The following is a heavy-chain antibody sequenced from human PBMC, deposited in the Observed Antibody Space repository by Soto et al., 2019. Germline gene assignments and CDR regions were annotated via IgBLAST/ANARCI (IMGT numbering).Heavy chain of an antibody. V-gene: IGHV1-2*02. CDR1: GYTFTENQ. CDR3: ARRHFRDYIGWSFDP. D-gene: IGHD3-16*01. Sequence: QVQLVQSGAEVKKPGASVKVSCTASGYTFTENQIHWLRRAPGQRLEWMGRIDPKSGDTHFAPTYQGRVTMTRDTSTNTVYMELTRLTSDDTAIYFCARRHFRDYIGWSFDPWGQGTLVTVSS. J-gene: IGHJ5*02. CDR2: IDPKSGDT.